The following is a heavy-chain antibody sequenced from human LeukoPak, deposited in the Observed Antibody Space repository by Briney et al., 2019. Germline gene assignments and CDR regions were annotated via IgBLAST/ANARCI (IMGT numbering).Heavy chain of an antibody. V-gene: IGHV3-23*01. J-gene: IGHJ5*02. CDR1: GFTFSSYA. Sequence: GGSLRLSCAASGFTFSSYAMRWVRQAPGKGLEWVSAISAGGYTTYYADSVKGRFTISRDNSKNTLYLQMNTLRVENTAVYYCATVNAWGQGTLVTVSS. CDR3: ATVNA. CDR2: ISAGGYTT.